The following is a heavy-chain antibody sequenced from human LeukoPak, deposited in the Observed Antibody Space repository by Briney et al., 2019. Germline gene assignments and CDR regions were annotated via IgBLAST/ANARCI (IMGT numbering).Heavy chain of an antibody. Sequence: GGSLRLSCATSAFTFSSYWMHWVRQAPGKGLVWVSRINSDGSSRSYADYVKGRFTISRDDAKNTLYLQMSSLSVDDTAIYCCTRGSPGYSSSWLDFWGRGILVTVSS. V-gene: IGHV3-74*01. CDR1: AFTFSSYW. CDR2: INSDGSSR. CDR3: TRGSPGYSSSWLDF. D-gene: IGHD6-13*01. J-gene: IGHJ4*02.